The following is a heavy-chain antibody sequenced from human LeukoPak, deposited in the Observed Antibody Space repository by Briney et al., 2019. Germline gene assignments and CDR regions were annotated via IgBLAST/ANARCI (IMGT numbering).Heavy chain of an antibody. CDR2: IKQDGSEK. D-gene: IGHD6-19*01. V-gene: IGHV3-7*03. CDR3: AKNDFGSGWVGDY. Sequence: GGSLRLSCAASGFTFSSYWMSWVRQAPGKGLEWVANIKQDGSEKYYVDSVKGRFTISRDNAKNSLYLQMNSLRAEDTAVYYCAKNDFGSGWVGDYWGQGTLVTVSS. CDR1: GFTFSSYW. J-gene: IGHJ4*02.